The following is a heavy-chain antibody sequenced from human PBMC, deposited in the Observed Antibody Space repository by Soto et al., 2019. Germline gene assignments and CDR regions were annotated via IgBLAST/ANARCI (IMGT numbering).Heavy chain of an antibody. J-gene: IGHJ5*02. CDR3: ARHYDFWSGLSRFDP. CDR2: IYYSGST. V-gene: IGHV4-39*01. D-gene: IGHD3-3*01. CDR1: GGSISSSSYY. Sequence: PSETLSLTCTVSGGSISSSSYYWGWIRQPPGKGLEWIGSIYYSGSTYYNPSLKSRVTISVDTSKNQFSLKLSSVTAADTAVYYCARHYDFWSGLSRFDPWGQGTLVTVSS.